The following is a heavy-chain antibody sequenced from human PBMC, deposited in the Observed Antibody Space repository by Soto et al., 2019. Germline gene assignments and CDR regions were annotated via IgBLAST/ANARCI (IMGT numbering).Heavy chain of an antibody. Sequence: PGGSLRLSCAASGFTFSTYAMTWVRQAPGKGLEWVSAISRSGGSTYYADSVKGRFSISRDNSKNTLYLQMSSLRAEDTALYYCVKLYYDSSDYGAHFDCWGQGTLVTVSS. CDR2: ISRSGGST. V-gene: IGHV3-23*01. CDR1: GFTFSTYA. CDR3: VKLYYDSSDYGAHFDC. J-gene: IGHJ4*02. D-gene: IGHD3-22*01.